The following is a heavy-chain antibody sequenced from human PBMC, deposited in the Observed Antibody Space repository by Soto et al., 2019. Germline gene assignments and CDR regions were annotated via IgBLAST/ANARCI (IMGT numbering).Heavy chain of an antibody. D-gene: IGHD3-10*01. CDR1: GLTFTDYW. J-gene: IGHJ4*02. V-gene: IGHV3-23*01. CDR3: AKNLITMVRGVIPSPFDY. Sequence: GSLRLSCVTYGLTFTDYWMSWVRQAPGKGLEWVSAISGSGGSTYYADSVKGRFTISRDNSKNTLYLQMNSLRAEDTAVYYCAKNLITMVRGVIPSPFDYWGQGTLVTVSS. CDR2: ISGSGGST.